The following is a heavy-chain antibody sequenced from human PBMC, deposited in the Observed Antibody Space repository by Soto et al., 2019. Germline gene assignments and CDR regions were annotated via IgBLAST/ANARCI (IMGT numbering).Heavy chain of an antibody. D-gene: IGHD3-10*01. Sequence: ASVKVSCKASGYTYISYSMHWVRQAPGERLEWMGWINVHNGNTNYAQNLQGRVIISADTSTNTAYMELRSLRSDDTAIYFCTREGSAPYYYYAMDAWGQGTTVTVSS. V-gene: IGHV1-3*01. CDR1: GYTYISYS. CDR2: INVHNGNT. J-gene: IGHJ6*02. CDR3: TREGSAPYYYYAMDA.